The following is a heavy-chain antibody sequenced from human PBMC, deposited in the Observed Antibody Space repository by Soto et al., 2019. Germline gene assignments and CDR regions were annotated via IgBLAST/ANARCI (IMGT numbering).Heavy chain of an antibody. CDR2: IIPTFGRA. V-gene: IGHV1-69*06. J-gene: IGHJ6*02. CDR3: ARERGTYYYYYGLDV. Sequence: QVQLVQSGAEVKKPGSSVKVSCEASGGTFSSYAFSWVRQAPGQGLEWMGGIIPTFGRANYVQRFQGRVTITADKSTSTVYLELSSLSSEDPAVYYCARERGTYYYYYGLDVWGQGTTVTVSS. CDR1: GGTFSSYA.